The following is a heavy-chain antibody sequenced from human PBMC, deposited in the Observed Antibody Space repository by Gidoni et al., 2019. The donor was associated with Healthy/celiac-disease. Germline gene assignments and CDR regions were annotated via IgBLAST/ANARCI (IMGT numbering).Heavy chain of an antibody. CDR2: INHSGST. CDR3: ARLDYGDYVDPEGHNWFDP. V-gene: IGHV4-34*01. Sequence: QVQLQQWGAGLLKPSETLSLTCAVYGGSFSVYYWSWIRQPPGKGLEWIGEINHSGSTNYNPSLKSRVTISVDTSKNQFSLKLSSVTAADTAVYYCARLDYGDYVDPEGHNWFDPWGQGTLVTVSS. D-gene: IGHD4-17*01. J-gene: IGHJ5*02. CDR1: GGSFSVYY.